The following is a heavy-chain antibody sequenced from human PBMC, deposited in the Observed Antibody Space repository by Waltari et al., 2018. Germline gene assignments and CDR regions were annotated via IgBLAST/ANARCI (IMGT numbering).Heavy chain of an antibody. CDR1: GGSITSIIYF. CDR2: LNNGGST. V-gene: IGHV4-39*01. CDR3: ARHESYTTRDY. D-gene: IGHD2-2*02. J-gene: IGHJ4*02. Sequence: QLQLQESGPGLVKPSETLSLTCTVSGGSITSIIYFWGWIRQPPGKGLEWIGSLNNGGSTYYNASLRSRVTISLDTSKNQFSLKVNSVTAADTAVYYCARHESYTTRDYWGQGTLVTVSS.